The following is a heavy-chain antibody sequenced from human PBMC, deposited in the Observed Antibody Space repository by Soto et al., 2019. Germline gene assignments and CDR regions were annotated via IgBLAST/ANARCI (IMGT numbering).Heavy chain of an antibody. CDR2: ISYDGSNK. CDR3: AKVGHDYGGNRLFDY. J-gene: IGHJ4*02. V-gene: IGHV3-30*18. D-gene: IGHD4-17*01. CDR1: GFTFSSYG. Sequence: AGGSLRLSCAASGFTFSSYGMHWVRQAPGKGLEWVAVISYDGSNKYYADSVKGRFTISRDNSKNTLYLQMNSLRAEDTAVYYCAKVGHDYGGNRLFDYWRQGTLVTVSS.